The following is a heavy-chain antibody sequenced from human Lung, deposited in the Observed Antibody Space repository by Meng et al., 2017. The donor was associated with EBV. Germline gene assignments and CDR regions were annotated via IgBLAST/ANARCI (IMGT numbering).Heavy chain of an antibody. V-gene: IGHV4-30-4*01. CDR1: GDFISSGGYY. J-gene: IGHJ4*02. CDR2: IYYSGST. CDR3: ARGPYYSNYFDY. Sequence: SGPRLVKPSQTLSLSCVVSGDFISSGGYYWSWIRQPPGKGLEWIGYIYYSGSTYYNPSLKSRVTISVDTSMNQFSLKLSSVTAADTAVYYRARGPYYSNYFDYWGQGTLVTVSS. D-gene: IGHD3-10*01.